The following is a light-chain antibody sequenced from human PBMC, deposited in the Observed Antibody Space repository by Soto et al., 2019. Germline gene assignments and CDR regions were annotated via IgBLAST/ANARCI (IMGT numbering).Light chain of an antibody. CDR1: QSISSY. CDR3: QQSCSTPIT. CDR2: AAS. Sequence: PSSLSASVGDRVTITCRASQSISSYLNWYQQKPGKVPKLLIYAASSLQSGVPSRFSGSGSGTDFTLTISSLQPEDFATYYCQQSCSTPITFGQGTRLEIK. J-gene: IGKJ5*01. V-gene: IGKV1-39*01.